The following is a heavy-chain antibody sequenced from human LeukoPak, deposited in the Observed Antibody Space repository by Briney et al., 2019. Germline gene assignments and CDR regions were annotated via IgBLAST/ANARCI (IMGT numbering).Heavy chain of an antibody. J-gene: IGHJ1*01. CDR1: GFTFSSYS. CDR3: STHYIESSASLGYFQY. CDR2: ISSSSSSI. V-gene: IGHV3-21*01. Sequence: GGSLRLSCAASGFTFSSYSMNWVRQAPGKGLEWVSSISSSSSSIYYADSVKGRFTISRDNAKNSLYLQMNRLRVEDSAVYYCSTHYIESSASLGYFQYWGQGTLVPVPS. D-gene: IGHD3-22*01.